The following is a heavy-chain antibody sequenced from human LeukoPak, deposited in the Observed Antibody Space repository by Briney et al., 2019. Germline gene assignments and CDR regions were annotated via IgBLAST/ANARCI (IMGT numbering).Heavy chain of an antibody. Sequence: GGSLRLSCAASGFTASGNYMSWVRQAPGKGLEWVSVIYSGGSIYYADSVEGRFTITRDNSKNTLYLQMNSLRAEDTAVYYCASHAAEQWLVDAFDIWGQGTMVSVSS. CDR3: ASHAAEQWLVDAFDI. J-gene: IGHJ3*02. V-gene: IGHV3-66*02. D-gene: IGHD6-19*01. CDR1: GFTASGNY. CDR2: IYSGGSI.